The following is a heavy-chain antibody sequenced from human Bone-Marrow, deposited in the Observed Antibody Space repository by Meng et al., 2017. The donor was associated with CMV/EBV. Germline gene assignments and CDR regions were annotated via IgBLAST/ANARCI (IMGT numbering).Heavy chain of an antibody. CDR1: GGTFSSYT. CDR3: ARDGAPYCGGDCYSH. V-gene: IGHV1-69*05. J-gene: IGHJ4*02. Sequence: SVKVSCKASGGTFSSYTISWVRQAPGQGLEWMGGIIPIFGTANYAQKFQGRVTITTDESTSTAYMELSSLRSEDTAVYYCARDGAPYCGGDCYSHWGQGTLVTVSS. CDR2: IIPIFGTA. D-gene: IGHD2-21*01.